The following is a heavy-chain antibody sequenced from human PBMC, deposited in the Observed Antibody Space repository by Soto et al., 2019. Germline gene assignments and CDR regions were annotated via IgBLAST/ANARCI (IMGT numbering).Heavy chain of an antibody. CDR2: IHSDGSST. CDR3: ARGDKGASDQ. D-gene: IGHD2-21*02. J-gene: IGHJ3*01. Sequence: EVQLVESEGGLVQRGGSLRLSCAASGFTFNYYWMHWVRQAPGQGLVWVSHIHSDGSSTTYADSVKGRFTISRDHAKRQLYVQLHSLRAEDTGVYSCARGDKGASDQWGQGTTCTVSS. CDR1: GFTFNYYW. V-gene: IGHV3-74*01.